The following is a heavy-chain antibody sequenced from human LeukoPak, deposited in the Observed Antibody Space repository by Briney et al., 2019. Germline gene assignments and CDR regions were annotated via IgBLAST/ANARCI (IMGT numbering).Heavy chain of an antibody. V-gene: IGHV4-59*11. J-gene: IGHJ3*02. CDR2: ISYIGST. Sequence: SETLSLTCVVSGDSFSSHYWTWIRQSPGKGLEWIGYISYIGSTNYNPSLKSRVTISIDTSKNQFSLKLRSVTAADTAVYCARDLVTVTKGFDIWGQGTMVSVSS. D-gene: IGHD4-17*01. CDR3: ARDLVTVTKGFDI. CDR1: GDSFSSHY.